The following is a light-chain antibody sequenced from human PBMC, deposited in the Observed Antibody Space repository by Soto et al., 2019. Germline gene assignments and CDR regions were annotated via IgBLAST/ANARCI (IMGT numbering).Light chain of an antibody. CDR2: KAS. V-gene: IGKV1-5*03. J-gene: IGKJ5*01. CDR3: QQYNSYST. CDR1: QTISSW. Sequence: DIQMTQSPSTLSASVGDRVTITCRASQTISSWLAWYQQKPGKAPKLLIYKASNLQSGIPSRFNGSGSGTEFTLTISSLQPDDFATYHCQQYNSYSTFGQGTRLEIK.